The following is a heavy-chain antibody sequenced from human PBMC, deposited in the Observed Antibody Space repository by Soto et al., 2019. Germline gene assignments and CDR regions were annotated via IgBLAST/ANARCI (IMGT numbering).Heavy chain of an antibody. V-gene: IGHV3-48*01. D-gene: IGHD2-2*01. CDR1: GFTFSSYS. Sequence: EVQLVESGGGLVQPGGSLRLSCAASGFTFSSYSMNWVRQAPGKGLEWVSYISSSSSTIYYADSVKGRFTISRDNAKNTLYLQMNSQRAEDTAVYYCARDVGYCSSTSCYAGAKADYWGQGTLVTVSS. CDR3: ARDVGYCSSTSCYAGAKADY. CDR2: ISSSSSTI. J-gene: IGHJ4*02.